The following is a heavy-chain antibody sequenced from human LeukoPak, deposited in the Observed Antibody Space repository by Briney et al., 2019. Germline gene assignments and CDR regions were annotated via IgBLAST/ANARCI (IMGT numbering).Heavy chain of an antibody. V-gene: IGHV4-39*01. J-gene: IGHJ6*03. Sequence: PSETLSLTCTVSGGSIGSSDYYWGWIRQPPGKGLEWIGSIYYSGRTYYNPSLKSRVTISVDTSKSQFSLNLNSVTAADTAVYYCARGATTVVTPWGMHYYYYMDVWGKGTTVTVSS. CDR3: ARGATTVVTPWGMHYYYYMDV. CDR2: IYYSGRT. D-gene: IGHD4-23*01. CDR1: GGSIGSSDYY.